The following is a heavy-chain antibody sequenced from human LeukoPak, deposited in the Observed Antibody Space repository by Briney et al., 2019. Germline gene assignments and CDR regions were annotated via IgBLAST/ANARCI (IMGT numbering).Heavy chain of an antibody. CDR2: IRSKVNSYAT. CDR3: RSDDVVVTSWYYYYMDV. V-gene: IGHV3-73*01. Sequence: GRSLRLSCAASGLTFSGSAMHWVRQASGKWLEWVGRIRSKVNSYATAYAASVKGRFTISRDDSKNTAYLQMNSLKTEDTAVYYCRSDDVVVTSWYYYYMDVWGKGTTVTVS. D-gene: IGHD2-2*01. J-gene: IGHJ6*03. CDR1: GLTFSGSA.